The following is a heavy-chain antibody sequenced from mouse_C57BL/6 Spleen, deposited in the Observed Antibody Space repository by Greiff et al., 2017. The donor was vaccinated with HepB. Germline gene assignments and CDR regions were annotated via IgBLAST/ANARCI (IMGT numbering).Heavy chain of an antibody. CDR3: ERVYDGYYIAWFAY. D-gene: IGHD2-3*01. CDR1: GYTFTDYY. Sequence: QVTLKVSGAELVRPGASVKLSCKASGYTFTDYYINWVKQRPGQGLEWIARIYPGSGNTYNNEKFKGKATLTAEKSSSTAYMQLSSLTSEDSAVYFCERVYDGYYIAWFAYWGQGTLVTVSA. J-gene: IGHJ3*01. V-gene: IGHV1-76*01. CDR2: IYPGSGNT.